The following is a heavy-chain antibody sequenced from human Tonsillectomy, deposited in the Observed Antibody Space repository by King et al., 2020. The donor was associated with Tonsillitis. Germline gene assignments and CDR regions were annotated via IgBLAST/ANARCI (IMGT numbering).Heavy chain of an antibody. CDR1: GFTFSNYA. Sequence: VQLVESGGGLVQPGGSLRLSCSASGFTFSNYAIHWVRQAPGKGLEYVSAIGSSGGSTYYADSVKGRFTISRDNSKNTLYLQMSSLRAEDTAVYYCVKERRPRRAFDLGGGGPRVTVPS. D-gene: IGHD6-6*01. CDR2: IGSSGGST. V-gene: IGHV3-64D*06. J-gene: IGHJ3*01. CDR3: VKERRPRRAFDL.